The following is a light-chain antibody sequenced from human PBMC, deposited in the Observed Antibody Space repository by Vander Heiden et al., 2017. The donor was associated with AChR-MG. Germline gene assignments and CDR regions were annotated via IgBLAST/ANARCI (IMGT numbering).Light chain of an antibody. CDR2: RDT. CDR3: QLWDSSTVL. V-gene: IGLV3-9*01. CDR1: NIGSKN. J-gene: IGLJ2*01. Sequence: SYELSQPLSVSVALGQTARITCGGNNIGSKNVHWYQQKPGQAPVEVIYRDTNRHSGIPERFSGSNSGNTATLTISRAQAGDEADYYCQLWDSSTVLFGGGTKLTVL.